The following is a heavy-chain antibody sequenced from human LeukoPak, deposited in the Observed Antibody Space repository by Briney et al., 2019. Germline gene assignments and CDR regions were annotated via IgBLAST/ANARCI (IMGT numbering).Heavy chain of an antibody. J-gene: IGHJ4*02. Sequence: ASVKVSCKASGYTFTSYGISWVRQAPGQGLEWMGWISAYNGNTNYAQKLQGRVTMTTDTSTSTAYMELRSLRSDDTAVYYCAIYGSGSYYNWRFDYWGQGTLVTVSS. D-gene: IGHD3-10*01. V-gene: IGHV1-18*01. CDR2: ISAYNGNT. CDR3: AIYGSGSYYNWRFDY. CDR1: GYTFTSYG.